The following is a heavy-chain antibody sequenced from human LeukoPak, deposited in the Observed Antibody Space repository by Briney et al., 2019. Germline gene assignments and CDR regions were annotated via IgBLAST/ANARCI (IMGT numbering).Heavy chain of an antibody. V-gene: IGHV4-39*07. CDR2: ICYSGST. Sequence: SETLSLTCTVSGGSISSSTCYWGWIRQPPGKGLEWIGSICYSGSTYYNPSLKSRVTISVDRSKNQFSLKLSSVTAADTAVYYCARDRDRGRCWFDPWGQGTLVTVSS. CDR1: GGSISSSTCY. D-gene: IGHD3-16*01. J-gene: IGHJ5*02. CDR3: ARDRDRGRCWFDP.